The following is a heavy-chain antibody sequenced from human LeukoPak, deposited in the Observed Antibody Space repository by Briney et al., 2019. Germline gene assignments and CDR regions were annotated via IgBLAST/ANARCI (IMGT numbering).Heavy chain of an antibody. D-gene: IGHD3-22*01. J-gene: IGHJ4*02. CDR1: GYFFTTYG. CDR2: ISAYNGNT. CDR3: ARDYYDNSGYYSHTGGY. V-gene: IGHV1-18*01. Sequence: ASVKVSCKVSGYFFTTYGISWVRQAPGQGLEWMGWISAYNGNTNYAQKLQGRATMTTDTSTSTAYMELRSLRSDDTAVYYCARDYYDNSGYYSHTGGYWGQGTLVTVSS.